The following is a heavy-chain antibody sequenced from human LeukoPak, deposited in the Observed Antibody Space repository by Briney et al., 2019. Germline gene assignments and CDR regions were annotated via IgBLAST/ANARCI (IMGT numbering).Heavy chain of an antibody. V-gene: IGHV3-13*01. D-gene: IGHD1-26*01. CDR1: GFSFSSYD. Sequence: PGGSLRLSCAASGFSFSSYDMHWVRQAAGKGLEWVSAISIAGDTYYPDSVKGRFTISRGNAKNSFYLQMNSLTAGDTAVYYCVRAHVGAGLAFDIWGQGTMVTVSS. J-gene: IGHJ3*02. CDR2: ISIAGDT. CDR3: VRAHVGAGLAFDI.